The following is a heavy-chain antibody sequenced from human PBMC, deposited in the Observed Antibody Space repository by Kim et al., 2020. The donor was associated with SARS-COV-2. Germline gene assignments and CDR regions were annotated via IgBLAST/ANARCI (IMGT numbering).Heavy chain of an antibody. D-gene: IGHD3-22*01. V-gene: IGHV3-30*04. CDR1: GFTFSSYA. J-gene: IGHJ3*02. CDR2: ISYDGSNK. CDR3: ARDYITMIVVVTTNDAFDI. Sequence: GGSLRLSCAASGFTFSSYAMHWVRQAPGKGLEWVAVISYDGSNKYYADSVKGRFTISRDNSKNTLYLQMNSLRAEDTAVYYCARDYITMIVVVTTNDAFDIWGQGTMVTVSS.